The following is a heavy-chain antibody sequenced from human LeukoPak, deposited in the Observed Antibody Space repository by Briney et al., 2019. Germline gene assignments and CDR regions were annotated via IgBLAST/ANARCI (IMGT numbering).Heavy chain of an antibody. CDR3: ASTGLYGDVEFRH. J-gene: IGHJ1*01. V-gene: IGHV4-61*08. CDR2: IYYSGST. D-gene: IGHD4-17*01. CDR1: GGSISSGANY. Sequence: SQTLSLTCTVSGGSISSGANYWSWIRQPPGKGLEWIGYIYYSGSTNYNPSLKSRVTISVDTSKNQFSLKLSSVTAADTAVYYCASTGLYGDVEFRHWGQGTLVTVSS.